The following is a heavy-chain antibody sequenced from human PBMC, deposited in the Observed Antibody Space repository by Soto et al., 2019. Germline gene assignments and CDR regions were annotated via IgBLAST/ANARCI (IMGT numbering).Heavy chain of an antibody. V-gene: IGHV3-74*01. CDR2: INSDGSST. J-gene: IGHJ4*02. Sequence: PGGSLRLSWAASGFTFSSYCMRWVRQAPGKGLVWVSRINSDGSSTSYADSVKGRFTISRDNAKNTLYLQMNSLRAEDTAVYYCAVAVAGPTAIGYWGQGTLVTISS. CDR1: GFTFSSYC. D-gene: IGHD6-19*01. CDR3: AVAVAGPTAIGY.